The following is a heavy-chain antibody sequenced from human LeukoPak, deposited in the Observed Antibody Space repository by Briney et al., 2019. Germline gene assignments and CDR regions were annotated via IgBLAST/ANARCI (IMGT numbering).Heavy chain of an antibody. J-gene: IGHJ4*02. CDR3: ASSYYGSGSYYPRPIDY. CDR2: ISSSGSTI. D-gene: IGHD3-10*01. Sequence: PGGSLRLSCAASGFTFSDYYMSWIRQAPGKGLEWVSYISSSGSTIYYADFVKGRFTISRDNAKNSLYLQMNSLRAEDTAVYYCASSYYGSGSYYPRPIDYWGQGTLVTVSS. V-gene: IGHV3-11*01. CDR1: GFTFSDYY.